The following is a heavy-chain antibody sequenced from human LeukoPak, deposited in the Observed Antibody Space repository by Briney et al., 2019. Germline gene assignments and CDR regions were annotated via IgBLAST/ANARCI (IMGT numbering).Heavy chain of an antibody. J-gene: IGHJ4*02. CDR2: LNPSGGST. CDR1: GYTFSNFY. V-gene: IGHV1-46*01. Sequence: ASVKVSCKASGYTFSNFYMNWVRHAPGQGLEWMGILNPSGGSTRYAQKFQGRVTMTRDTATSTVYMELSSLRSEDTAVYYCARGSSSGAYYFDYWGQGALVTVSS. D-gene: IGHD3-22*01. CDR3: ARGSSSGAYYFDY.